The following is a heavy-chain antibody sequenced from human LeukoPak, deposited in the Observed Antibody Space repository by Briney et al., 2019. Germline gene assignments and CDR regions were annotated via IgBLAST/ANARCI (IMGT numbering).Heavy chain of an antibody. V-gene: IGHV4-39*07. CDR3: ARVSYDSSGYYYYYFDY. D-gene: IGHD3-22*01. J-gene: IGHJ4*02. CDR1: GGSISSYY. CDR2: IYYSGST. Sequence: SETLSLTCTVSGGSISSYYWGWIRQPPGKGLEWIGSIYYSGSTYYNPSLKSRVTISVDTSKNQFSLKLTSVTAADTAVYYCARVSYDSSGYYYYYFDYWGQGTLVIVSS.